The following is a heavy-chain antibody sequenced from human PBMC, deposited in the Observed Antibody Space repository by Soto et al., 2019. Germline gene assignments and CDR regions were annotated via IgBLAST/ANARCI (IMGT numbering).Heavy chain of an antibody. Sequence: SETLSLTCAVYGGSFSGYYWSWIRQPPGKGLEWIGEINHSGSTDYNPSLKSRVTISVDTSKNQFSLKLSSVTAEDTAVYYCAKTPVFLGTGTYFDYWGQGTLVTVSS. CDR1: GGSFSGYY. CDR2: INHSGST. CDR3: AKTPVFLGTGTYFDY. D-gene: IGHD1-1*01. V-gene: IGHV4-34*01. J-gene: IGHJ4*02.